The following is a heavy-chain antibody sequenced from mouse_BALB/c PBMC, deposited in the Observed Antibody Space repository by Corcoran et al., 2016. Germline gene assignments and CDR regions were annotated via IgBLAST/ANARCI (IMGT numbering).Heavy chain of an antibody. CDR3: ARDGNYGWFAY. D-gene: IGHD2-1*01. V-gene: IGHV1-39*01. CDR1: GYSFTDYI. Sequence: EIQLQQTGPELVKPGASVKISCKASGYSFTDYIMLWVKQSHGKSLEWIGNINPYYGSTSYNLKFKGKATLTVDKSSSTAYMQLNSLTSEDSVVYYCARDGNYGWFAYWGQGTLVTVSA. J-gene: IGHJ3*01. CDR2: INPYYGST.